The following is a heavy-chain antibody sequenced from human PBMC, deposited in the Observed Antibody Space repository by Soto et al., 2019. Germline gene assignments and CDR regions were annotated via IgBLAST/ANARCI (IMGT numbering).Heavy chain of an antibody. J-gene: IGHJ5*02. CDR3: ARTDLNYDFWSGYYTENWFDP. D-gene: IGHD3-3*01. Sequence: SETMSVTCSVSDGCISSSSYYWGWIRQPPGKGLEWIGSIYYSGSTYYNPSLKSRVTISVDTSKNQFSLKLSSVTAADTAVYYCARTDLNYDFWSGYYTENWFDPWGQGTLVTVSS. CDR2: IYYSGST. V-gene: IGHV4-39*01. CDR1: DGCISSSSYY.